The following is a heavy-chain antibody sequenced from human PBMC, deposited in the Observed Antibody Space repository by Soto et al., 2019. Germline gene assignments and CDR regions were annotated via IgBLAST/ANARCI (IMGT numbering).Heavy chain of an antibody. D-gene: IGHD3-22*01. J-gene: IGHJ3*02. V-gene: IGHV1-18*04. Sequence: SVKVSSKASCYTFTSYGISWERQAPGQGLEWMGWISAYNGNTNYAQKLQGRVTMTTDTSTSTAYMELRSLRSDDTAVYYCGRLTDSSGYLIRVGAFATWGQGTMFPVS. CDR1: CYTFTSYG. CDR3: GRLTDSSGYLIRVGAFAT. CDR2: ISAYNGNT.